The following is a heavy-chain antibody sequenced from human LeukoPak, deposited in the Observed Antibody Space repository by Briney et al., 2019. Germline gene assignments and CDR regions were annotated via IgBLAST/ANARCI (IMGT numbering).Heavy chain of an antibody. J-gene: IGHJ4*02. CDR2: INHSGST. Sequence: PSETLSLTCAVYGGSFSGYYWSWIRQPPGKGLEWIGGINHSGSTNYNPSLKSRVTISVDTSKNQFSLKLSSVTAADTAVYYCASYNCGGDCYLDYWGQGTLVTVSS. D-gene: IGHD2-21*02. CDR1: GGSFSGYY. CDR3: ASYNCGGDCYLDY. V-gene: IGHV4-34*01.